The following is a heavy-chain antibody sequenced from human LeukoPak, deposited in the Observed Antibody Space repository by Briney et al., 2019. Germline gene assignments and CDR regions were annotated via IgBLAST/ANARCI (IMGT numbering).Heavy chain of an antibody. CDR1: GCSITSGTYY. D-gene: IGHD2-21*01. Sequence: SQTLSLTCIVSGCSITSGTYYWNWIRQPAGKGLEWIGHISNTGITNYNPSLKSRVTISIDTSKNQFSLKLTSVTAADTAVYYCARDLFVVTRRDAFDIWGQGTMVTVSS. CDR3: ARDLFVVTRRDAFDI. J-gene: IGHJ3*02. V-gene: IGHV4-61*09. CDR2: ISNTGIT.